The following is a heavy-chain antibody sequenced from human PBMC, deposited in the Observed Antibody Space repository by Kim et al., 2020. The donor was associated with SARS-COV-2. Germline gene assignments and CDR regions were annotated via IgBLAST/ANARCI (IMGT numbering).Heavy chain of an antibody. V-gene: IGHV4-59*01. CDR3: ARVPGIAAAGRRILTWFDP. D-gene: IGHD6-13*01. J-gene: IGHJ5*02. Sequence: SRVTISVDTSKNQFSLKLSSVTAADTAVYYCARVPGIAAAGRRILTWFDPWGQGTLVTVSS.